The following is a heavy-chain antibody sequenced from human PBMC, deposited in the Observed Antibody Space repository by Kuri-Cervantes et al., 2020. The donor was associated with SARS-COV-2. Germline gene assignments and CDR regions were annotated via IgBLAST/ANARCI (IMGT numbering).Heavy chain of an antibody. CDR1: GFTFSSYA. J-gene: IGHJ4*02. CDR2: ISNSGGRT. CDR3: AKTSGYNYYFAY. D-gene: IGHD5-24*01. Sequence: GGSLRLSCAASGFTFSSYALSWVRQAPGKGLEWVSGISNSGGRTYYADSAKGRFTISRDNSKNMLYLQMYSLRAEDTAVYYCAKTSGYNYYFAYWGQGSLVTVSS. V-gene: IGHV3-23*01.